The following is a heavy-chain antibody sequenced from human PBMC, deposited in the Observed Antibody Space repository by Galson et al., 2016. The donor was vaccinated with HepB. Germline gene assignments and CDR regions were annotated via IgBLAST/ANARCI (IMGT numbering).Heavy chain of an antibody. CDR3: ARDYVPGA. CDR1: GFIFSSYA. CDR2: ISSASSIK. D-gene: IGHD3-10*01. Sequence: SLRLSCAASGFIFSSYAMSWVRQAPGKGLEWVSYISSASSIKYYADSVKGRFTISRDNARHSLYLEMNSLRGEDTAMYYCARDYVPGAWGQGVLVTVSS. J-gene: IGHJ5*02. V-gene: IGHV3-48*04.